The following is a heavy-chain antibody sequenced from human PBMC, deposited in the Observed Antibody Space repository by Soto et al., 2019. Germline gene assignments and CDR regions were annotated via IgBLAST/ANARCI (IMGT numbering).Heavy chain of an antibody. D-gene: IGHD5-18*01. V-gene: IGHV3-13*04. Sequence: GRSLRLSCAASGFTFSSYEIHWVRQATGKGLEWVSAIGTAGDTYYPGSVKGRFTISRENAKNSLYLQMNSLGAGDTAVYYCARGYGRNFDYWGQGTLVTVSS. CDR2: IGTAGDT. J-gene: IGHJ4*02. CDR1: GFTFSSYE. CDR3: ARGYGRNFDY.